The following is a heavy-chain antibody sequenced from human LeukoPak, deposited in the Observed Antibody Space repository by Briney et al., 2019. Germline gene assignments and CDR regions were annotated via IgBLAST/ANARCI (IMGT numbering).Heavy chain of an antibody. CDR3: ARDGAGAFDI. CDR1: GGSISSYY. J-gene: IGHJ3*02. D-gene: IGHD1-14*01. Sequence: SETLSLTCTVSGGSISSYYWSWLRQPPGKGLEWIGYIYYSGSTNYNPSLKSRVTISVDTSKNQFSLKLSSVTAADTAVYYCARDGAGAFDIWGQGTMVTVSS. CDR2: IYYSGST. V-gene: IGHV4-59*01.